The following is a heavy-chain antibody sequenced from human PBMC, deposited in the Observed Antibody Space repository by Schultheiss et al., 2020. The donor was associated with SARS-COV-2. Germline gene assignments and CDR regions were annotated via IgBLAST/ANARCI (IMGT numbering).Heavy chain of an antibody. CDR2: INNDGSDT. V-gene: IGHV3-74*01. D-gene: IGHD4-11*01. J-gene: IGHJ5*02. CDR1: GFTFNRYW. CDR3: MGTYSTGDSWFDP. Sequence: GGSLRLSCAASGFTFNRYWIHWVRQAPGKGLVWVSRINNDGSDTRYADSVKGRLTISRDNTKNTLHLQMNSLRAEDTAVYYCMGTYSTGDSWFDPWGQGTLVTVSS.